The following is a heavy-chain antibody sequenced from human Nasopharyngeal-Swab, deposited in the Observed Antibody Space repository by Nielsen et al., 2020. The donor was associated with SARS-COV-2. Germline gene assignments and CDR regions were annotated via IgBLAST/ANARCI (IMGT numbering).Heavy chain of an antibody. V-gene: IGHV1-18*04. CDR2: ISAYNANT. CDR3: ARRSGSDYFDY. J-gene: IGHJ4*02. Sequence: ASVKVSCKASGYTFTSYYMHWVRQAPGQGLEWMGWISAYNANTNYAQKLQGRVTMTTDTSTSTAYLELRSLRSDDTAVYYCARRSGSDYFDYWGQGTLVTVSS. CDR1: GYTFTSYY. D-gene: IGHD6-13*01.